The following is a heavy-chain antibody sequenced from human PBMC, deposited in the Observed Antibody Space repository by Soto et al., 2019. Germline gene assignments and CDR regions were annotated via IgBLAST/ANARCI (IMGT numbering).Heavy chain of an antibody. Sequence: EVQLLESGGGLAQPGGSLRLSCVVSGFTFSNYAMSWVRQAPGKGLEWVSGIRNSGGSTYYADSVKGRFTISRDNXKXTXXLQMNSVRAEDAAIDCCGKGGRGYCSGGSGSLGDYWGQGALVTVSS. CDR1: GFTFSNYA. J-gene: IGHJ4*02. V-gene: IGHV3-23*01. D-gene: IGHD2-15*01. CDR3: GKGGRGYCSGGSGSLGDY. CDR2: IRNSGGST.